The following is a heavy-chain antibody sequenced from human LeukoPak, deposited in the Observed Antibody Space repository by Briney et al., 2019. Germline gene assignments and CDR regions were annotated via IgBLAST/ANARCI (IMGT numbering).Heavy chain of an antibody. V-gene: IGHV3-30*18. Sequence: PGGSLRLSCAASGFTFSSYGMHWVRQAPGKGLEWAAVISYDGSNKYYADSVKGRFTISRDNSKNTLYLQMNSLRAEDTAVYYCAKTRGYSYGYLDYWGQGTLVTVSS. CDR2: ISYDGSNK. CDR3: AKTRGYSYGYLDY. D-gene: IGHD5-18*01. J-gene: IGHJ4*02. CDR1: GFTFSSYG.